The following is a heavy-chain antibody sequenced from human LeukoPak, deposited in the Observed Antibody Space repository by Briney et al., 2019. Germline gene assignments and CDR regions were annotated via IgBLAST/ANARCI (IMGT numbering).Heavy chain of an antibody. V-gene: IGHV3-23*01. CDR1: GFTFSIYA. CDR3: AKVLSLRHFDWVLYIDH. D-gene: IGHD3-9*01. Sequence: PGGSLRLSCAASGFTFSIYAMSWVRMAPGKGLEWVSTLRGTADSTYYADSVKGRFTISRDNSKNTLYPQMNSLRAEDTAVYYCAKVLSLRHFDWVLYIDHWGQGTLVTVSS. CDR2: LRGTADST. J-gene: IGHJ4*02.